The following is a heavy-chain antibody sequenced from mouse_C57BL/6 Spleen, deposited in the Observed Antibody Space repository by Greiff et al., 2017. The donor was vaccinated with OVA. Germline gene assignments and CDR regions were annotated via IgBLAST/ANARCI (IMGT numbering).Heavy chain of an antibody. Sequence: EVQLVESGGGLVQPGGSLSLSCAASGFTFTDYYMSWVRQPPGQALEWLGFIRNKANGYTTEYSASVKGRFTISRDNSQSILYLQMNALRAEDSATYYCARYLRYAMDYWGQGTSVTVSS. D-gene: IGHD1-1*01. CDR2: IRNKANGYTT. J-gene: IGHJ4*01. CDR3: ARYLRYAMDY. CDR1: GFTFTDYY. V-gene: IGHV7-3*01.